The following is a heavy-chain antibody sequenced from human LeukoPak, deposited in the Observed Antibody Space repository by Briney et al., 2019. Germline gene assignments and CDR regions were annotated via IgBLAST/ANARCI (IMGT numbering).Heavy chain of an antibody. Sequence: GGSLRLSCAASGFTFSSCSMHWVRQATGKGLVWVSRINSDGSSISYADSVKGRFTISRDNAKNTLYLQMNSLRAEDTAVYYCARGTMGWAGVDYWGQGTLVTVSS. D-gene: IGHD2-2*01. CDR3: ARGTMGWAGVDY. V-gene: IGHV3-74*01. CDR1: GFTFSSCS. CDR2: INSDGSSI. J-gene: IGHJ4*02.